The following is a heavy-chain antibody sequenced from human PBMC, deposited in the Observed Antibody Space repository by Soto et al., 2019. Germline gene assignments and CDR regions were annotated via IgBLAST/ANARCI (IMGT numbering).Heavy chain of an antibody. D-gene: IGHD2-15*01. CDR2: ISYDGSNK. Sequence: GGSLRLSCAASGFTFSSYAMHWVRQAPGKGLEWVAVISYDGSNKYYADSVKGRFTISRDNSKNTLYLQMNSLRAEDTAVYYCARMGDIVFVSFDVNYYYGIYVRGQRTTVTVS. J-gene: IGHJ6*02. V-gene: IGHV3-30-3*01. CDR3: ARMGDIVFVSFDVNYYYGIYV. CDR1: GFTFSSYA.